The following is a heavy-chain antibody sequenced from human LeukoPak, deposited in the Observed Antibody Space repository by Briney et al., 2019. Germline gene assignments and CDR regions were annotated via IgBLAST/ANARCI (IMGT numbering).Heavy chain of an antibody. V-gene: IGHV3-7*01. CDR2: IKQDGSEK. D-gene: IGHD3-22*01. CDR3: ARAIPYYYDSSGYYFDY. CDR1: GFTFSSYW. J-gene: IGHJ4*02. Sequence: PGGSLRLSCAASGFTFSSYWMSWVRQAPGKGLEWVAHIKQDGSEKYYVDSVKGRFTISRDNAKNSLYLQMNSLRAEDTAVYYCARAIPYYYDSSGYYFDYWGQGTLVTVSS.